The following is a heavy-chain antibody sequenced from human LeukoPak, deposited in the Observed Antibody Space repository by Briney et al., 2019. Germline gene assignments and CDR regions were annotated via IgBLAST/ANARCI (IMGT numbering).Heavy chain of an antibody. D-gene: IGHD6-13*01. CDR2: ISAYYGNT. CDR1: GYTFTSYG. Sequence: GASVKVSCKASGYTFTSYGISWVRQAPGQGLEWMGWISAYYGNTHYAQKLQGRVTMTTDTSTTTAYMELRSLRSEDTAVYYCARDLTAAAGRVGNYWGQGTLVTVSS. V-gene: IGHV1-18*01. J-gene: IGHJ4*02. CDR3: ARDLTAAAGRVGNY.